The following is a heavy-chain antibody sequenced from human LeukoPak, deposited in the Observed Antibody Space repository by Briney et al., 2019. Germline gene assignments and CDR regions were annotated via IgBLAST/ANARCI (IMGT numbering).Heavy chain of an antibody. CDR2: IWYDGSKE. V-gene: IGHV3-30*02. Sequence: GGSLRLSCAASGFRFSDFGMHWVRQAPGKGLEWVAMIWYDGSKEYYMESVKGRFTISRDNAKNSLYLQMNSLRAEDTALYYGAKDREDGGYVYYGMDVWGQGSTVTVSS. CDR3: AKDREDGGYVYYGMDV. D-gene: IGHD5-12*01. J-gene: IGHJ6*01. CDR1: GFRFSDFG.